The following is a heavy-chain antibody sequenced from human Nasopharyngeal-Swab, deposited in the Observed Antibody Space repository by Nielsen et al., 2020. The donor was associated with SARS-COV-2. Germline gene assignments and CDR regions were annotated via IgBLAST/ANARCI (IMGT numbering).Heavy chain of an antibody. Sequence: GGSLRLSCTGSGYSFTTYCIVWVRQLPGKGLEWMGIIYPGDSNTRYSPSFQGQVTISVDKYSSTAYLQWSSLKASDTAIYYCARPMRPMGHYYFGMDVWGQGTTVTVSS. J-gene: IGHJ6*02. CDR3: ARPMRPMGHYYFGMDV. V-gene: IGHV5-51*01. D-gene: IGHD1-26*01. CDR1: GYSFTTYC. CDR2: IYPGDSNT.